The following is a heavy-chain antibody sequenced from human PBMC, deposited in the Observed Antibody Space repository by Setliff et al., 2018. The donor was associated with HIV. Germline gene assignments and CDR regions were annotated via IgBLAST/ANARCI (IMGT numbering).Heavy chain of an antibody. V-gene: IGHV1-2*02. CDR2: INPNSGGT. D-gene: IGHD3-10*01. CDR3: ARDTMAKAGTTPFSYYYYMDV. J-gene: IGHJ6*03. CDR1: GYTFTSYA. Sequence: ASVKVSCKASGYTFTSYAMHWVRQAPGQRLEWMGWINPNSGGTNYAQKFQGRVTMTRDTSISTAHMELSRLRSDDTAVYYCARDTMAKAGTTPFSYYYYMDVWGNGTTVTVSS.